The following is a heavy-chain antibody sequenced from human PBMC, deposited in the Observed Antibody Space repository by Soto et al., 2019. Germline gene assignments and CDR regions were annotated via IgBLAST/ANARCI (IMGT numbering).Heavy chain of an antibody. Sequence: SETLSLTCTVSAGPISGSYWGWIRQSPGKGLEWVAYIHYTGSASYNPSLKSRVTMSIDTSKKQFSLKVNSVNTADTAVYYCVKVGRIAAPGTWFDPWGQGILVTVSS. CDR2: IHYTGSA. D-gene: IGHD6-13*01. J-gene: IGHJ5*01. V-gene: IGHV4-59*12. CDR1: AGPISGSY. CDR3: VKVGRIAAPGTWFDP.